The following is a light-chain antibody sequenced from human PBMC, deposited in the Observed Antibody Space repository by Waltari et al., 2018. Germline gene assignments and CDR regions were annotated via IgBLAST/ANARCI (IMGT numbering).Light chain of an antibody. J-gene: IGLJ2*01. V-gene: IGLV3-19*01. Sequence: SSELTQDPAVSVALGQTVRITCQGDCLRSYYASMYQQKPGQAPVLVIYGKNNRPSGIPDRFSGSSSGNTASLTISGAQAEDEADYYCNSRDSSGNHVVFGGGTKLTVL. CDR1: CLRSYY. CDR2: GKN. CDR3: NSRDSSGNHVV.